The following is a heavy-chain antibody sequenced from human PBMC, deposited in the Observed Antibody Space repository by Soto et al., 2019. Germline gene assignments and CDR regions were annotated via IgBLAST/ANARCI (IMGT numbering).Heavy chain of an antibody. Sequence: QVQLVQSGAEVKKPGSSVKVSCKASGGTFSSYAISWVRQAPGQGLEWMGGIIPISGTANYAQKFQGRVTITADDSTSTAYMELSSLSSEYTAVYYCARSQGSSTSLEIYYYYYDGMDVWGQATTVTVSS. CDR1: GGTFSSYA. CDR3: ARSQGSSTSLEIYYYYYDGMDV. D-gene: IGHD2-2*01. J-gene: IGHJ6*02. V-gene: IGHV1-69*01. CDR2: IIPISGTA.